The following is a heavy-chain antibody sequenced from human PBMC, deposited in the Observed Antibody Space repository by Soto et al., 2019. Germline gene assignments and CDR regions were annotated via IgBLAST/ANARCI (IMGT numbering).Heavy chain of an antibody. CDR2: IWYDGSKK. CDR3: ARDASYYSLWSGYYPSRNGMDV. V-gene: IGHV3-33*01. CDR1: GFTFSSFG. J-gene: IGHJ6*02. D-gene: IGHD3-3*01. Sequence: HPGGSLRLSCAASGFTFSSFGMHWVRQAPGKGLEWVSLIWYDGSKKSYGDSVRGRFTISRDNSRSTVYLQMNSLRADDTAVYYCARDASYYSLWSGYYPSRNGMDVWGQGTTVTV.